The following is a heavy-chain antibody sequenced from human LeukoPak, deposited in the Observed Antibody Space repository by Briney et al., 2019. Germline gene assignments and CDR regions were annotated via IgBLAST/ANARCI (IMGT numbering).Heavy chain of an antibody. CDR2: IRSKAYGGTT. J-gene: IGHJ4*02. CDR1: GFTFGDYA. D-gene: IGHD3-22*01. V-gene: IGHV3-49*05. CDR3: TRGRSNYFDSSGSPAEFDY. Sequence: KPGRSLRLSCTVSGFTFGDYAMSWFRQAPGKGLEWVGFIRSKAYGGTTEYAASVKGRFTISRDDSKSIAYLQMDSLKTEDTAVYYCTRGRSNYFDSSGSPAEFDYWGQGTLVTVSS.